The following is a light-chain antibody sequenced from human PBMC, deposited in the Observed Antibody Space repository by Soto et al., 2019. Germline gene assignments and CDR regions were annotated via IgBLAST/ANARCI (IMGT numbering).Light chain of an antibody. V-gene: IGLV2-14*01. CDR2: EVS. CDR3: SSYTRSSTLV. J-gene: IGLJ3*02. Sequence: SCLTQPASVSGSPGQSITSSCTGTSSDVGGYNYVSWYQQHPGKAPKLMIYEVSNRPSGVSNRFSGSKSGNTASLTISGLQAEDEADYYCSSYTRSSTLVFGGGTQLTVL. CDR1: SSDVGGYNY.